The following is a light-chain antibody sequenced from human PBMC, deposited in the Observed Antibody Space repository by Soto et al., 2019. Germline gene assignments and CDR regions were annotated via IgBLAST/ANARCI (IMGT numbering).Light chain of an antibody. V-gene: IGKV3-20*01. CDR3: QQYGSSRT. CDR2: AAS. Sequence: ELVLTQSPGTLSLSPGERVTLSCRASQSVSSSYVAWYQQKPGQAPRLLIYAASTRATGIPERFSGSGSGTDFTLTISRLEPEDFAVYYCQQYGSSRTFGQGTKVEIK. CDR1: QSVSSSY. J-gene: IGKJ1*01.